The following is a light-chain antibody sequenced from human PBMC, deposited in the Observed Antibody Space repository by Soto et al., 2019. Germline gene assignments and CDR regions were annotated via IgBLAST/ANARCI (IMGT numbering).Light chain of an antibody. Sequence: DIQMTQSPSSLSASVGDRVTITCRASQSIDNYLNWYQHEPGKAPKLLIFAASSLQSGVPSRFSGSGSGTDFTLTISNLQHEDFATYYCQQGYITPLTFDQGTEVEIK. CDR3: QQGYITPLT. CDR1: QSIDNY. J-gene: IGKJ1*01. V-gene: IGKV1-39*01. CDR2: AAS.